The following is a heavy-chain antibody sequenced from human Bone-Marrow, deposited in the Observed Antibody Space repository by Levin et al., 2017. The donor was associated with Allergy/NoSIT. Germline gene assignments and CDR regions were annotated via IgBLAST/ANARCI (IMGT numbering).Heavy chain of an antibody. Sequence: TASETLSLTCTVSGGSISSYYWSWIRQPPGKGLEWIGYVYYSGSTNYNPSLKSRVTISVDTSKNQFSLKLSSVTAADTAFYYCARGYSGSDGRFDPWGQGTLVTVSS. D-gene: IGHD3-10*01. V-gene: IGHV4-59*01. CDR1: GGSISSYY. CDR3: ARGYSGSDGRFDP. CDR2: VYYSGST. J-gene: IGHJ5*02.